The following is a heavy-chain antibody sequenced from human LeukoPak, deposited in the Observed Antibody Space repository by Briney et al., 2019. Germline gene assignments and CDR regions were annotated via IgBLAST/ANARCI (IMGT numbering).Heavy chain of an antibody. Sequence: SETLSLTCTVSGGSISSSSNYWGWIRQPPGKGLEWIGSMYYSGRTYYSPSLKSRLTISVDTSKNQFSLKLSSVTAADTAVYYCARHAERQWPSRFDPWGQGTLVTVSS. CDR1: GGSISSSSNY. V-gene: IGHV4-39*01. D-gene: IGHD6-19*01. CDR2: MYYSGRT. J-gene: IGHJ5*02. CDR3: ARHAERQWPSRFDP.